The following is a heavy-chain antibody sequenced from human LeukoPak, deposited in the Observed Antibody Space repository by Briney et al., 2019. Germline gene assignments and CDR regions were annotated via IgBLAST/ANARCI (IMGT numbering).Heavy chain of an antibody. CDR2: INSDGSST. Sequence: HPGRSLRLSCVASGFTFSNYAIHWVRQAPGKGLVWVSRINSDGSSTSYADSVKGRFTISRDNAKNTLYLQMNSLRAEDTAVYYCAREYYYDSSGSDAFDIWGQGTMVTVSS. J-gene: IGHJ3*02. CDR3: AREYYYDSSGSDAFDI. CDR1: GFTFSNYA. V-gene: IGHV3-74*01. D-gene: IGHD3-22*01.